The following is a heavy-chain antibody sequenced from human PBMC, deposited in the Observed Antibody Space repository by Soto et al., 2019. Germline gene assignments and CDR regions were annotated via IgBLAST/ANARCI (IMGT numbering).Heavy chain of an antibody. CDR2: IDPSDSYT. J-gene: IGHJ6*02. D-gene: IGHD1-1*01. CDR1: GYSFTSYW. CDR3: ARRYAYYYGMDV. V-gene: IGHV5-10-1*01. Sequence: ETLKISCKGSGYSFTSYWISWVRQMPGKGLEWMGRIDPSDSYTNYSPSFQGHVTISADKSISTAYLQWSSLKASDTAMYYCARRYAYYYGMDVWGQGTTVTVSS.